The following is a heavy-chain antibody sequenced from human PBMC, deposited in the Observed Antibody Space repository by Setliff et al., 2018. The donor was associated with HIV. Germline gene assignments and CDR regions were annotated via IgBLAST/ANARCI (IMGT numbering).Heavy chain of an antibody. CDR2: IYTSGRT. CDR1: GGSISSGSYY. CDR3: ARDRMPMASWVPDK. D-gene: IGHD2-2*01. V-gene: IGHV4-61*02. Sequence: KASETLSLTCTVSGGSISSGSYYWNWIRQPAGKGLEWIGRIYTSGRTNYNPSLKGRVTMSVDTSKNQFSLNLSSVTAADTAVYYCARDRMPMASWVPDKWGQGTLVTVSS. J-gene: IGHJ4*02.